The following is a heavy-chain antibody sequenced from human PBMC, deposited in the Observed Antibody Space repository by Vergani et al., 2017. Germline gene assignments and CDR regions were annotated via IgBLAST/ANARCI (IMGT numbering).Heavy chain of an antibody. CDR1: GGSFSGYH. D-gene: IGHD3-16*01. J-gene: IGHJ4*02. Sequence: QVQLQQWGAGLLKPSETLSLTCAVYGGSFSGYHWSWIRQPPGKGLEWIGEINHSGSTNYNPSLKSRVTISVDTSKNHFSLKLRSVTAADTAVYYCARARCYSVWDVLVDWGQGTLVTVSS. V-gene: IGHV4-34*01. CDR2: INHSGST. CDR3: ARARCYSVWDVLVD.